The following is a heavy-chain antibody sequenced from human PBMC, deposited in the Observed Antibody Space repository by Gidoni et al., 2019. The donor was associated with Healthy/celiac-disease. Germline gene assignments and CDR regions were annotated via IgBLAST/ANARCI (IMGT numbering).Heavy chain of an antibody. CDR2: INPSGGRA. D-gene: IGHD6-19*01. V-gene: IGHV1-46*03. J-gene: IGHJ6*02. CDR3: ARAGIAVAGTWYYYYGMDV. CDR1: GYTFTSYY. Sequence: VQLVQSGAEVKKPEASVKVSCKASGYTFTSYYMHWVRQAPGQGIEWMGIINPSGGRASYAQKCQGRVTMTRDTSTSTVYMELSSLRSEDTAVYYCARAGIAVAGTWYYYYGMDVWGQGTTVTVSS.